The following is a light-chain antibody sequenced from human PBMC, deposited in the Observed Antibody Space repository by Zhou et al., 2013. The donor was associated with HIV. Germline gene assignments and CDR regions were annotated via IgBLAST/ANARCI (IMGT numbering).Light chain of an antibody. V-gene: IGKV3D-20*02. J-gene: IGKJ1*01. CDR3: QQRSK. Sequence: EIVLTQSPGTLSLSPGERATLSCRASHTISANYLAWYQQKPGQAPRLLVYGASTRATGIPDRFTGSGPGTDFTLTFTTLGPEDFAVYYCQQRSKFGQGTKVEIK. CDR2: GAS. CDR1: HTISANY.